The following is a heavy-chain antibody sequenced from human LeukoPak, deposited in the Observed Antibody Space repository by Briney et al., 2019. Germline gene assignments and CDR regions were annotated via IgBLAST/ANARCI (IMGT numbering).Heavy chain of an antibody. V-gene: IGHV3-49*03. Sequence: GGSLRLSCTASGFTFGDYAMSWFRQAPGKGLEWVGFIRSKTFGGTPEYAASVKGRFTISRDDSKSIAYLQMNSLKTEDTAVYYCARGIAAAGTALYNWGQGTLLTVSS. CDR1: GFTFGDYA. J-gene: IGHJ4*02. D-gene: IGHD6-13*01. CDR2: IRSKTFGGTP. CDR3: ARGIAAAGTALYN.